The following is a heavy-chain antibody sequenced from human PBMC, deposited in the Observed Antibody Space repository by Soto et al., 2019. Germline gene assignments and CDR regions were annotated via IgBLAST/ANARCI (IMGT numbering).Heavy chain of an antibody. D-gene: IGHD3-10*01. CDR3: ARLLGGSGSFIDY. V-gene: IGHV3-74*01. J-gene: IGHJ4*02. Sequence: EVQLVESGGGLVQRGGSRRLSCAGSGFIFSGYWMHWVRQAPGKGLVWVSRINSDGSTTSYADSVKGRFTISRDNAKKTMYLQMNSLRAEDTAVYYCARLLGGSGSFIDYWGQGTLVTVSS. CDR1: GFIFSGYW. CDR2: INSDGSTT.